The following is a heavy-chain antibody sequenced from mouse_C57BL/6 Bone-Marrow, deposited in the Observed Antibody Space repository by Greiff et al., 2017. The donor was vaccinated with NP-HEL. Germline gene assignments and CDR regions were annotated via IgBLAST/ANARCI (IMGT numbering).Heavy chain of an antibody. D-gene: IGHD3-2*01. CDR3: AREETAGAMDY. V-gene: IGHV3-6*01. CDR2: ISYDGSN. CDR1: GYSITSGYY. J-gene: IGHJ4*01. Sequence: EVKLEESGPGLVKPSQSLSLTCSVTGYSITSGYYWNWLRQFPGNKLEWMGYISYDGSNNYNPSLKNRISITRDTSKNQFFLKLNSVTTEDTATYYCAREETAGAMDYWGQGTSVTVSS.